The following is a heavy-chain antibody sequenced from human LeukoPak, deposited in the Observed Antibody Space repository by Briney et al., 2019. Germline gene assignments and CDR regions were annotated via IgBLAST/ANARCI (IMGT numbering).Heavy chain of an antibody. CDR3: AKEGDSSGYWENAFDI. CDR2: ISGSGTRT. V-gene: IGHV3-23*01. CDR1: GFTFSSCA. D-gene: IGHD3-22*01. Sequence: GGSLRLSCAASGFTFSSCAMSWVRQAPGKGLEWVSGISGSGTRTYNADSAKGRFTISRDKSKNTLYLQMNSPRAEDTAVYYCAKEGDSSGYWENAFDIWGQGTMVTVSS. J-gene: IGHJ3*02.